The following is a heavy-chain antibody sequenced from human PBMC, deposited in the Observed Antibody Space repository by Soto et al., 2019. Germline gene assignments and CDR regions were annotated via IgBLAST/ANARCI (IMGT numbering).Heavy chain of an antibody. CDR1: GFIFKMYW. J-gene: IGHJ4*02. CDR2: IYNDGTYS. Sequence: EVQLVESGGGLVPPGGSVRLSCAASGFIFKMYWMHWVRQSPGKGLVWISRIYNDGTYSDYADSVRGRFTISRDNVNDTLYLQMNNLRAEASGLYYCTRWPRPISTGTGAYWGQGTQVTVSS. CDR3: TRWPRPISTGTGAY. D-gene: IGHD3-10*01. V-gene: IGHV3-74*01.